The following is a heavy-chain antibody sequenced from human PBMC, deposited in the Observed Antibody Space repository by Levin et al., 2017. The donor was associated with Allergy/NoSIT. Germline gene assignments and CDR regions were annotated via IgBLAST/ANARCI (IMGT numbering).Heavy chain of an antibody. J-gene: IGHJ4*02. D-gene: IGHD2-8*02. CDR3: TKGRYCPGGVCPFDY. CDR1: GFSLNEYA. Sequence: EASVKVSCAVSGFSLNEYAVSWVRQAPGKGLEWVSGMSGGGRTTFYADSVKGRFSISRDISKNAVYLQINSLRVEDTAVYFCTKGRYCPGGVCPFDYWGQGTLVTVSS. V-gene: IGHV3-23*01. CDR2: MSGGGRTT.